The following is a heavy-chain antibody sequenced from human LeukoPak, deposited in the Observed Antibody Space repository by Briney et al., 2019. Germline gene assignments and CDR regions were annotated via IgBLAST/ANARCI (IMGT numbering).Heavy chain of an antibody. D-gene: IGHD2-2*02. J-gene: IGHJ4*02. CDR2: IDPNNGDT. V-gene: IGHV1-2*02. Sequence: ASVKVSCKASAYTFTGYYLHWVRQAPGQGLEWMGWIDPNNGDTNYAQKFQGRVTMTRDRSISTAYMEVSRLTPDDTAVYYCAREGPSDIVVVPAAIPNFDYWGQGTLVTVSS. CDR1: AYTFTGYY. CDR3: AREGPSDIVVVPAAIPNFDY.